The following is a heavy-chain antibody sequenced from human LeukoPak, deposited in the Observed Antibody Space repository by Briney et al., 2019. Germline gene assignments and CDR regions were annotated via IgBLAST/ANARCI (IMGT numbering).Heavy chain of an antibody. D-gene: IGHD2-15*01. CDR1: GGSISSSSYY. CDR3: ARERIATHAFDI. Sequence: PSETLSLTCTVSGGSISSSSYYWGWIRQPPGKGLEWIGSIYYSGSTYYNPSLKSRVTISVDTSKNQFSLKLSSVTAADTAVYYCARERIATHAFDIWGQGTMVTVSS. CDR2: IYYSGST. J-gene: IGHJ3*02. V-gene: IGHV4-39*07.